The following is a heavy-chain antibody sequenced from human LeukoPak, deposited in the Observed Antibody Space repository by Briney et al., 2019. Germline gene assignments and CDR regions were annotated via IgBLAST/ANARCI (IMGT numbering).Heavy chain of an antibody. CDR2: IKYDGSET. CDR1: GLTFSSHW. D-gene: IGHD3-16*01. CDR3: ARDSTLSNY. J-gene: IGHJ4*02. V-gene: IGHV3-7*04. Sequence: GGSLRLSCAASGLTFSSHWMTWVRQAPGKGLEWVATIKYDGSETYYVDSVRGRFSISRDNAKNSLYLQMNSLRAEDTAVYYCARDSTLSNYWGQGTLVTVSS.